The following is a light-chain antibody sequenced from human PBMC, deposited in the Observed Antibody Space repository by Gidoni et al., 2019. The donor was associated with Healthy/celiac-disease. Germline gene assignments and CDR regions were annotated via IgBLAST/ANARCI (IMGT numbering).Light chain of an antibody. CDR1: SSDFGSYNL. J-gene: IGLJ1*01. CDR2: EGS. V-gene: IGLV2-23*01. CDR3: CSYAGSSTPYV. Sequence: QSTLTQPPAVAESPGQSIPLSCTGTSSDFGSYNLVSWYQQHPGKAPKLMIYEGSKRPSGVSNRFSGSKSGNTASLTISGLQSEDEADYYCCSYAGSSTPYVFGTGTKVTVL.